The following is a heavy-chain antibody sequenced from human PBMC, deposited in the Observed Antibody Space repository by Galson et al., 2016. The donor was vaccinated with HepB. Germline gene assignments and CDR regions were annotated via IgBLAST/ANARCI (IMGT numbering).Heavy chain of an antibody. CDR1: GFTFSDYY. V-gene: IGHV3-11*06. Sequence: SLRLSCAASGFTFSDYYMSWIRQAPGKGLEWISYISTGSGHTNYADSVKGRFTISSDNAKNSLYLQMNSLRAEDTAVYYCARDCSSDCFTNIDYWGQGTLVSVSS. CDR3: ARDCSSDCFTNIDY. J-gene: IGHJ4*02. CDR2: ISTGSGHT. D-gene: IGHD2-2*01.